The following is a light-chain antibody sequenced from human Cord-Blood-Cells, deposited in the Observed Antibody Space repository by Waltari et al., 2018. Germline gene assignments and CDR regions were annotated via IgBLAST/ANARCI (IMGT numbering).Light chain of an antibody. CDR2: EGS. V-gene: IGLV2-23*01. Sequence: QSALPQPASVSGSPGQSITISCPGTSSDVGSYNLVSWYQQHPDKAPKLMIYEGSKRPSGVSNRFSGSKSGNTASLTISGLQAEDEADYYCCSYAGSSTVVFGGGTKLTVL. CDR3: CSYAGSSTVV. J-gene: IGLJ2*01. CDR1: SSDVGSYNL.